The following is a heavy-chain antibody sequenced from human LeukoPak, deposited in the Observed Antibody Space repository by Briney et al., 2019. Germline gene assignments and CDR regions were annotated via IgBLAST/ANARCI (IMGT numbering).Heavy chain of an antibody. V-gene: IGHV3-9*01. CDR1: GFTFGDYA. Sequence: GRSLRLSCAAFGFTFGDYAMHWVRQAPGKGLEWVSAISWNSVTIGYADSVKGRFTISRDNAKNSLYLQMNSLRAEDTALYYCAKDSRLRRGGDYVFDYWGQGTLVTVSS. CDR3: AKDSRLRRGGDYVFDY. J-gene: IGHJ4*02. D-gene: IGHD4-17*01. CDR2: ISWNSVTI.